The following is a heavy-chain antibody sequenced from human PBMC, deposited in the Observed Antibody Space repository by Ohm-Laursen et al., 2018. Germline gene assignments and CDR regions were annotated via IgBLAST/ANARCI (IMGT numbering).Heavy chain of an antibody. CDR1: GFTFSNYN. CDR3: ARRDYGGNSGYYYYGMDV. V-gene: IGHV3-21*01. J-gene: IGHJ6*02. Sequence: SLRLSCAASGFTFSNYNMNWVRQAPGKGLEWVSSISVSGTYIYYADSVKGRFTISRDNSKNTLYLQMNSLRAEDTAVYYCARRDYGGNSGYYYYGMDVWGQGTTVTVSS. CDR2: ISVSGTYI. D-gene: IGHD4-23*01.